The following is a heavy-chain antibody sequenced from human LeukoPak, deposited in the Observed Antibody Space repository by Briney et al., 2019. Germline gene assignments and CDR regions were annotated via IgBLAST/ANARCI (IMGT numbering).Heavy chain of an antibody. Sequence: PGRSLRLSCAASGFTFSSYAMHWVRQAPGKGLEWVAVISYDGSNKYYADSVKGRFTISRDNSKNTLYLQMNSLRAEDTAVYYCARDGHMITFGGVIVVYGMDVWGQGTLVTVSS. D-gene: IGHD3-16*02. CDR3: ARDGHMITFGGVIVVYGMDV. CDR1: GFTFSSYA. CDR2: ISYDGSNK. J-gene: IGHJ6*02. V-gene: IGHV3-30-3*01.